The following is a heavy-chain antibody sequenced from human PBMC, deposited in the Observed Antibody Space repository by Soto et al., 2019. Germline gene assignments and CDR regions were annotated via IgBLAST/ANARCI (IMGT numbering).Heavy chain of an antibody. CDR1: GFTFSSYE. CDR3: ARGRTYPTYYYDSSGPLYFDY. D-gene: IGHD3-22*01. Sequence: TGGSLRLSCAASGFTFSSYEMNWVRQAPGKGLEWVSYISSSGSTIYYADSVKGRFTISRDNAKNSLYLQMNSLRAEDTAVYYCARGRTYPTYYYDSSGPLYFDYWGQGTLVTVSS. V-gene: IGHV3-48*03. J-gene: IGHJ4*02. CDR2: ISSSGSTI.